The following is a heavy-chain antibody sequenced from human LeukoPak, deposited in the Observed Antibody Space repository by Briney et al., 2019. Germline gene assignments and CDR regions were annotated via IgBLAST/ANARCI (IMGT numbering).Heavy chain of an antibody. Sequence: PGGSLRLSCTGSGFTFSSYAMSWVRQAPGKGLEWVSGISGSSDRTYYADSVKGRFTISRDNSKNTMYLQMNSLRAEDTAIYYCAKDSFGNYYGSGSYYNEDAFDIWGQGTMVTVSS. J-gene: IGHJ3*02. V-gene: IGHV3-23*01. CDR2: ISGSSDRT. D-gene: IGHD3-10*01. CDR3: AKDSFGNYYGSGSYYNEDAFDI. CDR1: GFTFSSYA.